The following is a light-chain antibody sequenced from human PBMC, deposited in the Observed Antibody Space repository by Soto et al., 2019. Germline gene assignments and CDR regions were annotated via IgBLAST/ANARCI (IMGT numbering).Light chain of an antibody. CDR2: GSS. Sequence: EVVLTQSPGTLSLSPGERATLSCRASQTVTNNYLAWYQQKPGQAPRLLIFGSSDRATGIPDRFSGSGSGTDFTLTISRLEPEDFAVYYCQQYGSSFSYTFGQGTKLEIK. CDR1: QTVTNNY. CDR3: QQYGSSFSYT. V-gene: IGKV3-20*01. J-gene: IGKJ2*01.